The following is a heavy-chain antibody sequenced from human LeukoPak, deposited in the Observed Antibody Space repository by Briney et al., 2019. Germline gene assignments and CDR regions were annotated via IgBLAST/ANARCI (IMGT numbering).Heavy chain of an antibody. CDR2: ISGSGGST. CDR3: AKLEEWLSSYYYYMDV. CDR1: GFPFSTYA. J-gene: IGHJ6*03. Sequence: GGSLRLSCAASGFPFSTYAMSWVRQAPGKGLEWVSAISGSGGSTYYADSVKGRFTISRDNSKNTLYLQMNSLRAEDTAVYYCAKLEEWLSSYYYYMDVWGKGTTVTVSS. D-gene: IGHD3-3*01. V-gene: IGHV3-23*01.